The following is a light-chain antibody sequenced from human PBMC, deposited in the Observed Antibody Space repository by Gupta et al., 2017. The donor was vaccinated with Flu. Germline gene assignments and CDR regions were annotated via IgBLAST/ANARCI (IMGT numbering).Light chain of an antibody. CDR3: QQTYGSLTWT. CDR2: AAS. CDR1: QSITNF. J-gene: IGKJ1*01. V-gene: IGKV1-39*01. Sequence: DRGTITYRASQSITNFLNWYQQKPGNAPKLLIYAASTLQNGVPPRFSGSGSGTNFTLTIFSLQPEDFATYYCQQTYGSLTWTFGQGTKVEVK.